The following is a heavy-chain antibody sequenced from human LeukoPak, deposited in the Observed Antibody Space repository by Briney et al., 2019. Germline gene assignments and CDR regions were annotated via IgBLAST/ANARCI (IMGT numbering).Heavy chain of an antibody. V-gene: IGHV3-30*18. Sequence: PGGSLRLSCAASGFTFSSYGIHWVRQAPGKGLEWVAVISYDGSNKYYADSVKGRFTISRDNAKNSLYLQMNSLRAEDTALYYCAKDITVTTLFGAFDIWGQGTMVTVSS. CDR1: GFTFSSYG. D-gene: IGHD4-17*01. CDR2: ISYDGSNK. J-gene: IGHJ3*02. CDR3: AKDITVTTLFGAFDI.